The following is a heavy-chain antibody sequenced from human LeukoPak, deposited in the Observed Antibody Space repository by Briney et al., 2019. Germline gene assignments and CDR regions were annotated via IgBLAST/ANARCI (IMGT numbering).Heavy chain of an antibody. Sequence: GGSLRLSCAASGFTFSSYSMNWVRQAPGKGLEWVSYISSSSSTIYYADYVRGGFTISRDNAKNSLYLQMNSLRAEDTAVYYCARDRLELRGASYYYYMDVWGKGTTVTVSS. CDR2: ISSSSSTI. CDR3: ARDRLELRGASYYYYMDV. CDR1: GFTFSSYS. J-gene: IGHJ6*03. D-gene: IGHD1-7*01. V-gene: IGHV3-48*01.